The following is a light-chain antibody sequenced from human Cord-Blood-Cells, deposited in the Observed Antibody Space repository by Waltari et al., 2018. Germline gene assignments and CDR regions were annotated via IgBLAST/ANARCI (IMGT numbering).Light chain of an antibody. V-gene: IGLV1-40*01. CDR3: QSYDSSLSGSV. Sequence: QSVLTQPPSVSGAPGHRVTISCTGSSSNIGAGYDVHWYQQLPGTAPKLLLYGNSNRPSGVPDRFSGSKSGTSASLAITGLQAEDEADYYCQSYDSSLSGSVFGGGTKLTVL. CDR1: SSNIGAGYD. J-gene: IGLJ3*02. CDR2: GNS.